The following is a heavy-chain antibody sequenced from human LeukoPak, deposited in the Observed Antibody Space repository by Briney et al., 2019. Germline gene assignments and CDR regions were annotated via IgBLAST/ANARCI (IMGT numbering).Heavy chain of an antibody. CDR1: VFSFSSYG. CDR3: AKANEWELLPYYYYYMDV. V-gene: IGHV3-30*02. J-gene: IGHJ6*03. CDR2: IRYDGSNK. Sequence: GGSLRLSCAASVFSFSSYGMHWVRQAPGKGLEWVAFIRYDGSNKYYADSVKGRFTISRDNSKNTLYLQMNSLRAEDTAVYYCAKANEWELLPYYYYYMDVWGKGTTVTISS. D-gene: IGHD1-26*01.